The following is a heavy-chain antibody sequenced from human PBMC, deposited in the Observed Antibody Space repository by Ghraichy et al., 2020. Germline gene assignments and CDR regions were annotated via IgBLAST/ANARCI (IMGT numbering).Heavy chain of an antibody. V-gene: IGHV1-18*01. CDR1: GYTFTSYG. CDR3: ARVSGYCSSTSCFPFDY. D-gene: IGHD2-2*01. CDR2: ISAYNGDT. J-gene: IGHJ4*02. Sequence: ASVKVSCKASGYTFTSYGISWVRQAPGQGLEWMVWISAYNGDTNYPQKLQGRVTMTTDTSTSTAYMDLRSLRSDDTAVYYCARVSGYCSSTSCFPFDYWGQGTLVTVSS.